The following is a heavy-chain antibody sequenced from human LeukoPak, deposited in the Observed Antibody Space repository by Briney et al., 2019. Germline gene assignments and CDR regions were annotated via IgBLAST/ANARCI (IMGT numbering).Heavy chain of an antibody. CDR2: IIPILGIA. J-gene: IGHJ6*02. Sequence: SVKVSCKASGGTFSSYTISWVRQAPGQGLEWMGRIIPILGIANYAQKFQGRVTITADKSTSTAYMELSSLRSEDKAVDYCERGGCPHAGGMAVWGQGTTATVPS. CDR1: GGTFSSYT. V-gene: IGHV1-69*02. CDR3: ERGGCPHAGGMAV. D-gene: IGHD3-10*01.